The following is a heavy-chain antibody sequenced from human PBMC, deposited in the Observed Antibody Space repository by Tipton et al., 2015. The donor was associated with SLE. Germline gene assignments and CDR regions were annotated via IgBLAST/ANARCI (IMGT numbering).Heavy chain of an antibody. CDR3: ARGPPRLVWYYFDY. V-gene: IGHV4-59*01. CDR2: VHYSGRT. D-gene: IGHD3-16*01. CDR1: GGSISNYY. Sequence: TLSLTCTVSGGSISNYYWCWIRQSPGKILEWIGYVHYSGRTSYNPSLRSRVTMSVDTSRNQFSLKLSSVTAADTAVYYCARGPPRLVWYYFDYWGQGTLVTVSS. J-gene: IGHJ4*02.